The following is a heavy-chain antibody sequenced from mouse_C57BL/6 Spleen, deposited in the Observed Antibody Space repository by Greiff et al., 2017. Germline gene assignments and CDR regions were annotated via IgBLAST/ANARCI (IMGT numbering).Heavy chain of an antibody. CDR3: AREDYGSSLGFDV. V-gene: IGHV3-6*01. CDR2: ISYDGSN. J-gene: IGHJ1*03. Sequence: EVQLQESGPGLVKPSQSLSLTCSVTGYSITSGYYWNWIRQFPGNKLEWMGYISYDGSNNYNPSLKNRISITRDTSKNQFFLKLNSVTTEDTATYYCAREDYGSSLGFDVWGTGTTVTVSS. D-gene: IGHD1-1*01. CDR1: GYSITSGYY.